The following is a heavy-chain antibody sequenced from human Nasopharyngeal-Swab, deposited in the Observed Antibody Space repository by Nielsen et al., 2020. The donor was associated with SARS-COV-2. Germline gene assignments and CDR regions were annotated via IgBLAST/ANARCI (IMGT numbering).Heavy chain of an antibody. CDR1: GLSVSSNY. J-gene: IGHJ4*02. D-gene: IGHD2-15*01. CDR3: AKDRYCSGGACYFSGFDY. V-gene: IGHV3-23*01. CDR2: VSGSGGTT. Sequence: GGSLRLSCAASGLSVSSNYMSWVRQAPGKGLEWVSGVSGSGGTTKYADSVKGRFTISRDNSKNKLYLQMHSLRVEDTAVYYCAKDRYCSGGACYFSGFDYWGLGTLVTVSS.